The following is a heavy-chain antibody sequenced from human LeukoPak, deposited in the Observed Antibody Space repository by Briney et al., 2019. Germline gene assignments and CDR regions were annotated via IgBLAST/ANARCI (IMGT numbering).Heavy chain of an antibody. CDR2: IFYSGST. V-gene: IGHV4-39*07. J-gene: IGHJ5*02. CDR1: GGSISSSSYY. D-gene: IGHD2-15*01. CDR3: ARGSCSGGSCYSVSWFDP. Sequence: SETLSLTCTVSGGSISSSSYYWGWIRQPPGKGLEWIGSIFYSGSTYYNPSLKSRVTLSVDTSKNQFSLKLSSVTAADTAVYYCARGSCSGGSCYSVSWFDPWGQGTLVTVSS.